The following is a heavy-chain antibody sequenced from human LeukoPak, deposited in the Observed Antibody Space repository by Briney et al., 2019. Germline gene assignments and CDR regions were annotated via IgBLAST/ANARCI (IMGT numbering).Heavy chain of an antibody. V-gene: IGHV3-23*01. D-gene: IGHD1/OR15-1a*01. Sequence: GGSLRLSCAASGFTSSSYAMSWVRQPPGKGLEWVSAISGSGGSTYYADSVKGRFTISRDNSKNTLYLQMNSLRAEDTAVYYCAKGTPSGPPAPPYYYYYMDVWGKGTTVTVSS. CDR1: GFTSSSYA. CDR2: ISGSGGST. J-gene: IGHJ6*03. CDR3: AKGTPSGPPAPPYYYYYMDV.